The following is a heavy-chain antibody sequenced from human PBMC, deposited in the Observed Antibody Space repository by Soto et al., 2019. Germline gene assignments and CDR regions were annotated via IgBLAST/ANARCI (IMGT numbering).Heavy chain of an antibody. CDR3: ARGDGYNYPYYYGMDV. D-gene: IGHD5-12*01. J-gene: IGHJ6*02. CDR2: TYYRSKWYN. CDR1: GDSVSSNSAA. Sequence: PSQTLSLTCAISGDSVSSNSAAWSWIRQSPSRGLEWLGRTYYRSKWYNDYAVSVKSRITINPDTSKNQFSLQLNSVTPEDTAVYYCARGDGYNYPYYYGMDVWGQGTTVTVSS. V-gene: IGHV6-1*01.